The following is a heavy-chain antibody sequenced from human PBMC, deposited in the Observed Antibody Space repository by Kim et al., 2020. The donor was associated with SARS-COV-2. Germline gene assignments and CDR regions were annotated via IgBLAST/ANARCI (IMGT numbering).Heavy chain of an antibody. CDR3: ARKGRASIAEEPFLYS. CDR1: GYSFTSYD. D-gene: IGHD3-3*01. J-gene: IGHJ5*01. Sequence: ASVKVSCKASGYSFTSYDIDWVRQATGQGLEWMGWMNPDTGDTGYAQKFQGRITLTRDTSTSTAYMELSSLTSEDTDVYYCARKGRASIAEEPFLYS. CDR2: MNPDTGDT. V-gene: IGHV1-8*01.